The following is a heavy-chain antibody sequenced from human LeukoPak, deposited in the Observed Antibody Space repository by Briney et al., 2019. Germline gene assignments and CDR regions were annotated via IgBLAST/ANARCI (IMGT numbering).Heavy chain of an antibody. CDR1: GGSISGYY. CDR3: ATDHYYDSKLDP. D-gene: IGHD3-22*01. V-gene: IGHV4-59*12. J-gene: IGHJ5*02. Sequence: SETLSLTCTVSGGSISGYYWSWIRQPPGKGLDYIGYIYYSGSTNYNPSLKSRVTISVDTSKNQFSLKLSSVTAADTAMYYCATDHYYDSKLDPWGQGTLVTVSS. CDR2: IYYSGST.